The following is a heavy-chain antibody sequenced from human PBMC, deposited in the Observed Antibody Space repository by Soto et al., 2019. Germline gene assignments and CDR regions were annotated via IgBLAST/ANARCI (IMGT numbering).Heavy chain of an antibody. J-gene: IGHJ6*03. V-gene: IGHV6-1*01. CDR3: AGTTSHQWYYMDV. Sequence: QVQLQESGPGLVKPSQTLSLTCAISGASVSSNSAAWNWIRLSPSRGLEWLARTYYRSRWYNDYAVSVRSRITVNPDTSKNQFSLQLTSVTPEDTAVYYCAGTTSHQWYYMDVWGKGTTVTVSS. CDR2: TYYRSRWYN. D-gene: IGHD1-7*01. CDR1: GASVSSNSAA.